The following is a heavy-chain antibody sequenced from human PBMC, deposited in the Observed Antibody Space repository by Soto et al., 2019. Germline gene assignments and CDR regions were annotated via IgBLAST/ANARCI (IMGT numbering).Heavy chain of an antibody. CDR1: GFTFSSYA. CDR2: ISGNGGST. V-gene: IGHV3-64*01. J-gene: IGHJ4*02. CDR3: ARRGYGLYFDY. D-gene: IGHD3-10*01. Sequence: EVQLVESGGGLVQPGGSLRLSCAASGFTFSSYAMHWVRQAPGKGLEYVSAISGNGGSTYSANSVKGRFTISRENSKNTLYLQMGSLRAEDMAVYYCARRGYGLYFDYWGQGTQVTVSS.